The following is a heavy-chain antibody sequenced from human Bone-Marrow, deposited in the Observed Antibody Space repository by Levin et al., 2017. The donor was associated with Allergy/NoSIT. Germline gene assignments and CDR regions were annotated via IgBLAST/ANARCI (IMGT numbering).Heavy chain of an antibody. CDR1: GFTFSGYA. V-gene: IGHV3-23*01. J-gene: IGHJ4*02. CDR3: VKDYPSVRGIPFFDD. D-gene: IGHD2-21*01. Sequence: AGGSLRLSCVDSGFTFSGYAMSWVRQAPGKGLEWVSGVNENGGTTFYADPVKGRFTISRDNSKNTVYLQMNSLRVEDTAIYYCVKDYPSVRGIPFFDDWGQGTLVTVSS. CDR2: VNENGGTT.